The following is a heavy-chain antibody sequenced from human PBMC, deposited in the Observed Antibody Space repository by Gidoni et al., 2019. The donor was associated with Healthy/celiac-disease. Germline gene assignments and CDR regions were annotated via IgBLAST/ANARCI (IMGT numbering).Heavy chain of an antibody. CDR3: AKARSGSYYEIALDY. CDR1: GFTFSSYG. Sequence: QVQLVESGGGVVQPGRSLRLSCAASGFTFSSYGMHWVRQAPGKGLEWVAVISYDGSNKYYADSVKGRFTISRDNSKNTLYLQMNSLRAEDTAVYYCAKARSGSYYEIALDYWGQGTLVTVSS. J-gene: IGHJ4*02. V-gene: IGHV3-30*18. CDR2: ISYDGSNK. D-gene: IGHD1-26*01.